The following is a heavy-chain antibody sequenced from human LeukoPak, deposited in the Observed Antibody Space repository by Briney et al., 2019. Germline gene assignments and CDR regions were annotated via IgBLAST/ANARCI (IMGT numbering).Heavy chain of an antibody. V-gene: IGHV1-69*04. D-gene: IGHD3-10*01. J-gene: IGHJ4*02. Sequence: GASVKVSCKASGGTFSSYAISWVRQAPGQGLEWMGRIIPILGIANYAQKFQGRVTMTRDTSTSTVYMELSSLRSEDTAVYYCARGYAWFGELFPGYWGQGTLVTVSS. CDR1: GGTFSSYA. CDR2: IIPILGIA. CDR3: ARGYAWFGELFPGY.